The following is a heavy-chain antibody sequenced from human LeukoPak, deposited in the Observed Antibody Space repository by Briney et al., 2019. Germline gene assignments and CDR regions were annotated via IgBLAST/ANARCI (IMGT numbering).Heavy chain of an antibody. J-gene: IGHJ6*03. CDR2: FDPEDGET. V-gene: IGHV1-24*01. Sequence: ASVKVSCKVSGYTRTELSMHWVRQAPGKGLEWMGGFDPEDGETIYAQKFQGRVTMTEDTSTDTAYMELSSLRSEDTAAYYCATGPGRPYYYMDVWGKGTTVTVSS. CDR1: GYTRTELS. CDR3: ATGPGRPYYYMDV.